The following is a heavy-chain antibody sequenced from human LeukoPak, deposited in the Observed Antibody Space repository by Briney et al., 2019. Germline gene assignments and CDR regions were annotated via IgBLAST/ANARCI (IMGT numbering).Heavy chain of an antibody. CDR3: VREIRGYDHFDL. CDR2: INGDGSST. J-gene: IGHJ4*02. D-gene: IGHD5-12*01. Sequence: GGSLRLSCAASGFTFSSYSMNWVRQAPGKGLFWVSHINGDGSSTSYADSVKGQFTISRDNAKNTLYLQMSSLRAEDTAVYYCVREIRGYDHFDLWGQGTLVTVSS. CDR1: GFTFSSYS. V-gene: IGHV3-74*01.